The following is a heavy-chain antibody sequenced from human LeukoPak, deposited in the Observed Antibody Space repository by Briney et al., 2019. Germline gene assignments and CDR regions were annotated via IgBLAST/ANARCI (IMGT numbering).Heavy chain of an antibody. D-gene: IGHD6-19*01. CDR3: AKGEQWLVLSAFDI. CDR1: GFTFDDYG. J-gene: IGHJ3*02. CDR2: INWNGGST. V-gene: IGHV3-20*04. Sequence: GGSLRLSCAASGFTFDDYGMSWVRQAPGKGLEWVSGINWNGGSTGYADSVKGRFTISRDNAKNSLYLQMNSLRAEDTAVYYCAKGEQWLVLSAFDIWGQGTMVTVSS.